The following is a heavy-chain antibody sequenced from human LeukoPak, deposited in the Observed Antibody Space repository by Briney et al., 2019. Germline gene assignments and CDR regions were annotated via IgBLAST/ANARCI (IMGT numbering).Heavy chain of an antibody. CDR1: GGSISSSSYY. CDR3: AKDHSSGWPDCFDY. J-gene: IGHJ4*02. Sequence: ETLSLTCTVSGGSISSSSYYWGWIRQPPGKGLQWVSAISGSGGSTYYADSVKGRFTISRDNSKNTLYLQMNSLRAEDTAVYYCAKDHSSGWPDCFDYWGQGALVTVSS. V-gene: IGHV3-23*01. D-gene: IGHD6-19*01. CDR2: ISGSGGST.